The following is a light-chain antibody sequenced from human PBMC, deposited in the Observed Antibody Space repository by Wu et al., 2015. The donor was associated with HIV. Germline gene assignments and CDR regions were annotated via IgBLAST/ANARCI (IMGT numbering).Light chain of an antibody. V-gene: IGKV1-8*01. CDR2: AAT. CDR3: QKYNTAPWT. J-gene: IGKJ1*01. Sequence: AIRMTQSPSSLSASIGDRVTITCRASQGIGTYLAWYQEKSGRAPQLLIYAATALQSGVPSRFSGSGSGTEFTLTISGLQSEDIATYYCQKYNTAPWTFGQGTKVEMK. CDR1: QGIGTY.